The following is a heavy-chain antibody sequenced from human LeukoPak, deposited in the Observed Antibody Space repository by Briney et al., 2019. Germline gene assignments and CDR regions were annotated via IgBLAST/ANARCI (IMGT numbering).Heavy chain of an antibody. CDR3: AKDKSDYGDYSYMDV. CDR2: IRYDGSNK. D-gene: IGHD4-17*01. Sequence: GGSLRLSCAASGFTFSSYGMHWVRQAPGKGLDWAAFIRYDGSNKYCADSVKGRFTVSRDNSKNTLYLQMNSLRAEDTAVYYCAKDKSDYGDYSYMDVWGKGTTVTVSS. CDR1: GFTFSSYG. J-gene: IGHJ6*03. V-gene: IGHV3-30*02.